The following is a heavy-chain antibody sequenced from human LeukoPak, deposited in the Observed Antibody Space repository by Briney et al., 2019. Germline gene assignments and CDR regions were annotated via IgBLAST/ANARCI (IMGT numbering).Heavy chain of an antibody. CDR3: ARDGTPIYSSGWVYMDV. CDR2: ISGLGSSI. V-gene: IGHV3-11*04. Sequence: PVSPLTLCSAASGFVFSDYYMSWISQTTGKGLDWVSYISGLGSSIYYADSVKGRFTISRDNAKNSLYLQMNSLRGEDTAVYYCARDGTPIYSSGWVYMDVWGKGTTVTISS. D-gene: IGHD6-25*01. J-gene: IGHJ6*04. CDR1: GFVFSDYY.